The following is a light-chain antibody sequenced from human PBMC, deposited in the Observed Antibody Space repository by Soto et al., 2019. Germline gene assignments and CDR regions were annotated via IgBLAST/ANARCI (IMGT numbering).Light chain of an antibody. CDR1: QSVSSY. CDR2: DAS. CDR3: LQRSNWPPWK. J-gene: IGKJ1*01. Sequence: EIVLTQSPATLSLSPGDRATLSCRASQSVSSYLAWYQQKPGQAPRLLIYDASNRATGIPARFSGSGSGTDFTLTISSLEPEDFAVYYCLQRSNWPPWKFGQGTKVEIK. V-gene: IGKV3-11*01.